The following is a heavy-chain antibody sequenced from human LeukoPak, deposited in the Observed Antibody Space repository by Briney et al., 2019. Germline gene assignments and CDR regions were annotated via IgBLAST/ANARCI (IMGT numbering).Heavy chain of an antibody. J-gene: IGHJ4*02. Sequence: PSETLSLTCAVYGGSFSGYYWSWIRQPPGKGLEWIGEINHSGSTNYNPSLKSRVTISVDTSKNQFSLKLSSVTAADTAVYYCARQERVGFGELLVGYYFDYWGQGTLVTVSS. CDR2: INHSGST. CDR3: ARQERVGFGELLVGYYFDY. CDR1: GGSFSGYY. D-gene: IGHD3-10*01. V-gene: IGHV4-34*01.